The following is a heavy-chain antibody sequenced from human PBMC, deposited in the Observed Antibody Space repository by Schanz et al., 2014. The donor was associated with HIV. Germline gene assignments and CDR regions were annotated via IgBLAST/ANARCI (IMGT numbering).Heavy chain of an antibody. J-gene: IGHJ6*02. Sequence: QVQLVESGGGVVQPGRSLRLSCAVSGFTFSSYGMHWVRQAPGKGLEWVAVIWYDGTNKYYADSVKGRFTISRDNARNTLYLQMNSLRAEDTAVYYCARDKGDNWAGFYYYYGMDVWGQGTTVTVSS. D-gene: IGHD1-20*01. CDR2: IWYDGTNK. V-gene: IGHV3-33*01. CDR1: GFTFSSYG. CDR3: ARDKGDNWAGFYYYYGMDV.